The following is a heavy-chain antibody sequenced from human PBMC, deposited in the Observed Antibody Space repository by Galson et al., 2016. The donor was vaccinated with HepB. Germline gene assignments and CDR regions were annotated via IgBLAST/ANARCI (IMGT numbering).Heavy chain of an antibody. D-gene: IGHD4/OR15-4a*01. J-gene: IGHJ6*03. CDR3: ARLNAPYYYYYMDV. V-gene: IGHV3-53*01. CDR2: IYSGGFT. Sequence: VRQAPGKGLEWVSLIYSGGFTYYADAVKGRFTLSRDTSKNTVYLQMNSLRADDTAVYYCARLNAPYYYYYMDVWGKGTTVTVSS.